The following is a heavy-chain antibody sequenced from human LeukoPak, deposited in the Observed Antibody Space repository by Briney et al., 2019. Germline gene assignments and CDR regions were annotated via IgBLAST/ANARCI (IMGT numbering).Heavy chain of an antibody. Sequence: SETLSLTCTVSGGSISSYYWSWIRQPPGKGLEWIGYIYYSGSTNYNPSLKSRVTISVDTSKNQFSLKLSSVTAADTAVYYCARGQLLLNYYYMDVWGKGTTVTVSS. D-gene: IGHD1-26*01. V-gene: IGHV4-59*01. J-gene: IGHJ6*03. CDR1: GGSISSYY. CDR3: ARGQLLLNYYYMDV. CDR2: IYYSGST.